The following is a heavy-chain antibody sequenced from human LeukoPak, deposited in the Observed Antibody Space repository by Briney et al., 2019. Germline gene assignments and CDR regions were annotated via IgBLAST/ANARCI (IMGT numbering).Heavy chain of an antibody. D-gene: IGHD5-18*01. CDR2: IYSTGNT. Sequence: PSETLSLTCTVSGGSISSGDRYWGWIRQSPEKGLGWIVYIYSTGNTYYNPSLKSRVIISVDTSKNQFSLELNSVTAADTAVYYCARDSYSYGYGGFDYWGQGILVTVSS. CDR3: ARDSYSYGYGGFDY. V-gene: IGHV4-30-4*01. J-gene: IGHJ4*02. CDR1: GGSISSGDRY.